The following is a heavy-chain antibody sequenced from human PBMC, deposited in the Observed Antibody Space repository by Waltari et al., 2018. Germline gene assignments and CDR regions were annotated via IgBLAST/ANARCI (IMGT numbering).Heavy chain of an antibody. Sequence: QVQLVQSGAEVKKPGASMKVACKASGYTFTGYFMHWLRQAPGQGLEWMGWINPNKGDTNHAQKFQGRLTMTRDTSISTAYMELSSLRSDDSAVYFCVRDPLRVGAADDVFDIWGQGTTLTVSS. V-gene: IGHV1-2*02. CDR1: GYTFTGYF. CDR2: INPNKGDT. D-gene: IGHD1-26*01. J-gene: IGHJ3*02. CDR3: VRDPLRVGAADDVFDI.